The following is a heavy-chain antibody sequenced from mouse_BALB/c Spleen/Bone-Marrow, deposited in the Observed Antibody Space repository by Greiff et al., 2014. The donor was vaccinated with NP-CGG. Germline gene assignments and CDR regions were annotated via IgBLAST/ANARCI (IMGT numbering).Heavy chain of an antibody. CDR3: ARGDYYGSSYFDY. CDR2: ILPGSGST. J-gene: IGHJ2*01. Sequence: VQLQQSGAELMKPGASVKISCKATGYTFSSYWIEWVKQRPGHGLEWIGEILPGSGSTIYNEKFKGKATFTADTSSNTAYMQLSSLTSEDSAVYYCARGDYYGSSYFDYWGQGTTLTVSS. V-gene: IGHV1-9*01. D-gene: IGHD1-1*01. CDR1: GYTFSSYW.